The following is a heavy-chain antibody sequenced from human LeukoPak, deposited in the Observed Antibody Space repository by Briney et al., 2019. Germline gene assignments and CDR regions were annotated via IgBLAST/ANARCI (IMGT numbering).Heavy chain of an antibody. J-gene: IGHJ5*02. CDR3: ARAPGECARGVCWFDP. Sequence: PGGSLRLSCAASGFTFSSYAMHWVSQARGKGLEWVAVISYDGSNKYYADSVKGRFTISRDNSKNTLYLQMNSLRAEDTAVYYCARAPGECARGVCWFDPWGQGTLVTVSS. CDR1: GFTFSSYA. D-gene: IGHD3-16*01. V-gene: IGHV3-30-3*01. CDR2: ISYDGSNK.